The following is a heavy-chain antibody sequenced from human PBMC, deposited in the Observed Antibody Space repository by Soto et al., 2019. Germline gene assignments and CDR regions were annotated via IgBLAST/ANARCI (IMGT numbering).Heavy chain of an antibody. D-gene: IGHD6-19*01. V-gene: IGHV3-23*01. CDR1: GFTFSSYA. J-gene: IGHJ4*02. CDR3: ARRGSGGYYDC. CDR2: ISGSGDST. Sequence: EVQLLESGGGLVQPGGSLRLSCAASGFTFSSYAMRWVRQAPGKGLEWVSAISGSGDSTYYADSVKGRLTTSRDTSKNTLYLQKNSLSAEETAVYYCARRGSGGYYDCWGQGTLVTVSS.